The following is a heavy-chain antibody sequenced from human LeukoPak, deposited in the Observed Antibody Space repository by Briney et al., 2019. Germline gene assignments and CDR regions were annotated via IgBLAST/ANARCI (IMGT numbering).Heavy chain of an antibody. V-gene: IGHV1-18*01. CDR2: ISTYNAKT. CDR3: ARDTGSNFFDP. CDR1: GYTFTTYG. Sequence: ASVTVPCKASGYTFTTYGIIWVRQAPGQGLEWMGWISTYNAKTKYAQNLQGRVAMTTDTSTSTVYMELRSLTSDDTAVYYCARDTGSNFFDPWGQGTLVTVAS. D-gene: IGHD1-26*01. J-gene: IGHJ5*02.